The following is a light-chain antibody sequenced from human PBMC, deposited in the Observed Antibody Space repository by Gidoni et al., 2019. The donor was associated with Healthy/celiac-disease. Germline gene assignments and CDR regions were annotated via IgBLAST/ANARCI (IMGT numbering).Light chain of an antibody. J-gene: IGLJ2*01. CDR2: EVS. V-gene: IGLV2-8*01. CDR1: SSDVGDYNY. CDR3: SSYAGSNNLV. Sequence: SALTQPPSASGSPGQSVTISCTGTSSDVGDYNYVSWYQQHPGKAPKLMIYEVSRLPSGVPDRFSGSKSANTASLTVSGRQAEDEADYYCSSYAGSNNLVFGGGTKLTVL.